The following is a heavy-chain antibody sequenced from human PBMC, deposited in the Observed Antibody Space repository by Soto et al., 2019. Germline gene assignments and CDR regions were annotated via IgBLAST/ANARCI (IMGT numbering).Heavy chain of an antibody. J-gene: IGHJ6*02. CDR1: GYTFTSYG. D-gene: IGHD2-2*01. CDR2: ISAYNGNT. Sequence: QVQLVQSGAEVKKPGASVKVSCKASGYTFTSYGISWVRQAAGQGLEWMGWISAYNGNTNYAQKLKGRVTMTTDPSTSTAYMELRILRSDDTAVYYCARGAEVPHYYYDGIDVWGQGTTVTVSS. V-gene: IGHV1-18*01. CDR3: ARGAEVPHYYYDGIDV.